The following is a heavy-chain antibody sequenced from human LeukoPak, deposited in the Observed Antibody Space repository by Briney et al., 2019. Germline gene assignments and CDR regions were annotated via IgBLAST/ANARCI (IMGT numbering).Heavy chain of an antibody. Sequence: PGGTLRLSCAASGSTFRNYGMNWVRQAPGKGLEWLSGISPRGGGTYYADSVKGRFTISRDDSKNTLSLQMNSLTVEDTAVYYCAKAGPGYWELVYFDYWGQGTLVTVSS. CDR3: AKAGPGYWELVYFDY. CDR1: GSTFRNYG. CDR2: ISPRGGGT. D-gene: IGHD2-15*01. V-gene: IGHV3-23*01. J-gene: IGHJ4*02.